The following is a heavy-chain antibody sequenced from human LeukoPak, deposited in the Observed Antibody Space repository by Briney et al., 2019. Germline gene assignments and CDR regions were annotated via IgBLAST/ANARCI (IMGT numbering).Heavy chain of an antibody. Sequence: SETLSLTCTVSGGSISSYYWSWIRQPPGKGLEWIGYIYYSGSTDYNPSLKSRVTISVDTSKNQFSLKLSSVTAADTAVYYCARSSYYYDSSGYFDYWGQGTLVTVSS. J-gene: IGHJ4*02. V-gene: IGHV4-59*01. CDR3: ARSSYYYDSSGYFDY. CDR1: GGSISSYY. D-gene: IGHD3-22*01. CDR2: IYYSGST.